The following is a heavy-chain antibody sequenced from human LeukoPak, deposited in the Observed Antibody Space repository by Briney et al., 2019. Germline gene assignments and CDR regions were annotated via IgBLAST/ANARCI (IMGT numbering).Heavy chain of an antibody. D-gene: IGHD4-11*01. J-gene: IGHJ5*02. CDR3: ARLMTTVVSNWFDP. CDR2: IYYSGST. CDR1: GGSFSSYY. Sequence: SETLSLTCAVYGGSFSSYYWGWIRQPPGKGLEWIGSIYYSGSTYYNPSLKSRVTISVDTSKNQFSLKLSSVTAADTAVYYCARLMTTVVSNWFDPWGQGTLVTVSS. V-gene: IGHV4-39*07.